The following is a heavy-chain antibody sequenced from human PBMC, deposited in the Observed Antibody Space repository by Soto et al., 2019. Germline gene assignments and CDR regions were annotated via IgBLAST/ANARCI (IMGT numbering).Heavy chain of an antibody. D-gene: IGHD6-19*01. V-gene: IGHV4-59*01. CDR1: GGSISSYY. J-gene: IGHJ6*02. Sequence: TLSLTCTVSGGSISSYYWSWIRQPPGKGLEWIGYIYYSGSTNYNPSLKSRVTISVDTSKNQFSLKLSSVTAADTAVYYCARVKRGRLNYYYYCMDVWGQGTTVTVSS. CDR2: IYYSGST. CDR3: ARVKRGRLNYYYYCMDV.